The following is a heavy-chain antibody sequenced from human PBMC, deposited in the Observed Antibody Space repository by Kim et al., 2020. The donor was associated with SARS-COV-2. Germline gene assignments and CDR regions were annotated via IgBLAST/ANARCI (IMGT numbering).Heavy chain of an antibody. CDR3: AKDLGSSSGDGYYYYYG. CDR1: GFTFSSYG. CDR2: ISYDGSNK. J-gene: IGHJ6*01. D-gene: IGHD6-6*01. V-gene: IGHV3-30*18. Sequence: GGSLRLSCAASGFTFSSYGMHWVRQAPGKGLEWVAVISYDGSNKYYADSVKGRFTISRDNSKNTLYLQMNSLRAEDTAVYYCAKDLGSSSGDGYYYYYG.